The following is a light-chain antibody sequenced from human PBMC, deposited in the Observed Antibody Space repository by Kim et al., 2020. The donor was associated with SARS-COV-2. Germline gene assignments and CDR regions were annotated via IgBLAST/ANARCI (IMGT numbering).Light chain of an antibody. J-gene: IGLJ2*01. Sequence: YELTQPPSVSVSPGQTASITCSGDKLGDKYACWYQQKPGQSPVLVIYQDTKRPSGIPERFSGSNSGNTATLTISGTQAMDEADYYCQTWDSITVVFGGGTKLTVL. V-gene: IGLV3-1*01. CDR1: KLGDKY. CDR3: QTWDSITVV. CDR2: QDT.